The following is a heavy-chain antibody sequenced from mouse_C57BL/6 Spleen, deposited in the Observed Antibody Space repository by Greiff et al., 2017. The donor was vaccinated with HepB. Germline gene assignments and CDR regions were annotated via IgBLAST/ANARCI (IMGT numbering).Heavy chain of an antibody. CDR3: AREDEKDAMDY. Sequence: EVQGVESGPELVKPGASVKMSCKASGYTFTDYNMHWVKQSHGKSLEWIGYINPNNGGTSYNQKFKGKATLTVNKSSSTAYMELRSLTSEDSAVYYCAREDEKDAMDYWGQGTSVTVSS. J-gene: IGHJ4*01. V-gene: IGHV1-22*01. CDR1: GYTFTDYN. CDR2: INPNNGGT.